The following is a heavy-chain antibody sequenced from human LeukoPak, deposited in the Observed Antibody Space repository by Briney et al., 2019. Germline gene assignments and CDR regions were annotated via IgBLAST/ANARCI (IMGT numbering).Heavy chain of an antibody. J-gene: IGHJ4*02. D-gene: IGHD4-11*01. V-gene: IGHV5-51*01. CDR1: GYRFSSYW. Sequence: GKSLKISCKGSGYRFSSYWIGWVRQMPGKGLEWMGIIYPGDSDTRYSPSFRGQVTISADKSISTAYLQWSSLKVSDTAMYYCARALNYSNYVYWGQGALVTVSS. CDR2: IYPGDSDT. CDR3: ARALNYSNYVY.